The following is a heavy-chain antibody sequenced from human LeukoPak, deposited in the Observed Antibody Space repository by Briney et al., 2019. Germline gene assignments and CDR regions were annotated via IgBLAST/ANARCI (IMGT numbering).Heavy chain of an antibody. J-gene: IGHJ5*02. D-gene: IGHD6-13*01. CDR1: GGSFSGYY. V-gene: IGHV4-34*01. CDR2: INHSGST. Sequence: SETLSLTCAVYGGSFSGYYWSWIRQPPGKGLEWIGEINHSGSTNYNPSLKSRVTISVDTSKNQFSLKLSSVTAADTAVYHCARWVRSSWYNWFDPWGQGTLVTVSS. CDR3: ARWVRSSWYNWFDP.